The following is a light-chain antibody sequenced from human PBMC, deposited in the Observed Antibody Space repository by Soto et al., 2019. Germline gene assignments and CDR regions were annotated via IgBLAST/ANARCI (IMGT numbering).Light chain of an antibody. CDR1: QSLLHSNGYNY. CDR3: MQALQTPPT. V-gene: IGKV2-28*01. Sequence: IVMTQSPLSLPVTPGEPASISCRSSQSLLHSNGYNYLDWYLQKPGQSPQLLIYLGSNRASGVPDRFSGSGSGTDFTLRISRVEDEDVGVYYCMQALQTPPTFGQGTKV. CDR2: LGS. J-gene: IGKJ1*01.